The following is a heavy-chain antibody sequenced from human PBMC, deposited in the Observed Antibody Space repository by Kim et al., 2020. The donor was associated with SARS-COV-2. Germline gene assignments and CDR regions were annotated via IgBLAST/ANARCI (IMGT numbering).Heavy chain of an antibody. D-gene: IGHD3-22*01. CDR2: IYTGGTT. Sequence: GGSLRLSCAASGFTVSTNYMTWVRQAPGKGLEWVSVIYTGGTTYYAQSVKGRFTITRDNTKNTLYLQMNSLRAEDTAVYYCARVRSGYFDHWGLGTLVTVSS. J-gene: IGHJ4*02. CDR3: ARVRSGYFDH. V-gene: IGHV3-53*01. CDR1: GFTVSTNY.